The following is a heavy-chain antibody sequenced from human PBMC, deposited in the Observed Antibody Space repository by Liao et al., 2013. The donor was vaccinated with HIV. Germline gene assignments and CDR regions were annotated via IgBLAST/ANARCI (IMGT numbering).Heavy chain of an antibody. Sequence: QVQLQESGPGLVKPSQTLSLTCTVSGGSISSGSYYWSWIRQPAGKGLEWIGRIYTSGSTKDNPSLRSRVTISVDTSKNQFSLKLSSVTAADTAMYYCARERGGYDIWGQGTMVTVSS. D-gene: IGHD3-22*01. J-gene: IGHJ3*02. CDR1: GGSISSGSYY. CDR3: ARERGGYDI. V-gene: IGHV4-61*02. CDR2: IYTSGST.